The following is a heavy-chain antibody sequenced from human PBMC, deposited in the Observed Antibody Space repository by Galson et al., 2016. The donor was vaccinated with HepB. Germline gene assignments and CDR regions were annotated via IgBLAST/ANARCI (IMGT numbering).Heavy chain of an antibody. V-gene: IGHV4-31*03. D-gene: IGHD3-22*01. J-gene: IGHJ4*02. Sequence: TLSLTCTVSGDSISSGSSYWSWIRQHPGKGLEWIGYIDYSGSTYYNPSLKNRVTITGDTSKNQFSLKLSSVTAADPAVYYLAGDSRWLFPTTYYFDFWGQGTPVTVSS. CDR2: IDYSGST. CDR1: GDSISSGSSY. CDR3: AGDSRWLFPTTYYFDF.